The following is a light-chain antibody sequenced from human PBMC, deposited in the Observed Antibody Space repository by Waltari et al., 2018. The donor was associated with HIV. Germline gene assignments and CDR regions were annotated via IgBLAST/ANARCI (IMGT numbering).Light chain of an antibody. CDR2: EVS. Sequence: QSALTQPASVSGSPGQSLTISCTGTSSDVVSYNYVSWYQHHPGKAPKLTIYEVSNRPSGVSNRFSGSKSGYTASLTISGLQAEDEADYYCSSYTSTSTSCVFGTGTKVTVL. CDR3: SSYTSTSTSCV. J-gene: IGLJ1*01. V-gene: IGLV2-14*01. CDR1: SSDVVSYNY.